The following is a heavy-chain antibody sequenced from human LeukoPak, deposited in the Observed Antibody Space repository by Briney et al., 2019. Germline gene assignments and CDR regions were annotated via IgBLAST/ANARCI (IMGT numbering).Heavy chain of an antibody. V-gene: IGHV4-61*01. CDR3: ARAQVDYNNGPGSQGYYSYGMGV. CDR1: GGSVSRDNYS. CDR2: ISYSGST. D-gene: IGHD4-11*01. J-gene: IGHJ6*02. Sequence: SETLSLTCTVSGGSVSRDNYSWSWIRQPPGKGLEWIGYISYSGSTNYNPSLKSRVTMSVDTSRNQFSLKLSSVTAADTAVYYCARAQVDYNNGPGSQGYYSYGMGVWGQGTTVTVSS.